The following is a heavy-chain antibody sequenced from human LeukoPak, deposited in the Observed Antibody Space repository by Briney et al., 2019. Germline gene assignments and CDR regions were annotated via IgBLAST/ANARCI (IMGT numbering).Heavy chain of an antibody. V-gene: IGHV4-34*01. CDR1: GGSFSGYY. Sequence: SETLSLTCAVYGGSFSGYYWSWIRQPPGKGLEWIGEINHSGSTNYNPSLKSRVTISVDTSKNQFSLKLSSVTAADTAVYYCAIGGGHYDYWGQGTLVTVSS. J-gene: IGHJ4*02. CDR3: AIGGGHYDY. CDR2: INHSGST. D-gene: IGHD3-10*01.